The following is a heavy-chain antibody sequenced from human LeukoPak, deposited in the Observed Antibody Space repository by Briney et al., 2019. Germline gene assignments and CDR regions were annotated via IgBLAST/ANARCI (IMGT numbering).Heavy chain of an antibody. V-gene: IGHV3-30*04. CDR2: ISYDGSNK. Sequence: GGSLRLSCAASGFTFSSYAMHWVRQAPGKGLEWVAVISYDGSNKYYADSVKGRFTISRDNSKNTLHLQMNSLRAEDTAVYYCARGPRLPYYWGQGTLVTVSS. J-gene: IGHJ4*02. D-gene: IGHD6-25*01. CDR3: ARGPRLPYY. CDR1: GFTFSSYA.